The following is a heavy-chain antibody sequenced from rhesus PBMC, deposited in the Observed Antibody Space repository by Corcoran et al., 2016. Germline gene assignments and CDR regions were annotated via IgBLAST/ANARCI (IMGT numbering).Heavy chain of an antibody. D-gene: IGHD3-34*01. J-gene: IGHJ4*01. V-gene: IGHV3-136*01. Sequence: EVQLVESGGGLVQPGGSLRLSCAASGFTFSSYDMSWVRQAPGKGLEWVSYIIFTGKTIYYADSVKGRFTISRDNAKNSLSLQMSSLRAEDTAVYYCTRGTGVTDWGQGVLVTVSS. CDR1: GFTFSSYD. CDR3: TRGTGVTD. CDR2: IIFTGKTI.